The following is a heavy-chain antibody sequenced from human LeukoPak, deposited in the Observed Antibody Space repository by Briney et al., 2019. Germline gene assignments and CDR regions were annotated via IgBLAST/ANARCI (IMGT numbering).Heavy chain of an antibody. D-gene: IGHD2-2*01. Sequence: PGGSLRLSCAASGFTFSSYWMHWVRHTPGKGLVWVSRINSDGSSTSYADSVKGRFTISRDNANNTLYLQMNSLRAEDTAIYYCARTSGGYCTSTSCYHDYWGQGTLVTVSS. CDR2: INSDGSST. CDR3: ARTSGGYCTSTSCYHDY. V-gene: IGHV3-74*01. J-gene: IGHJ4*02. CDR1: GFTFSSYW.